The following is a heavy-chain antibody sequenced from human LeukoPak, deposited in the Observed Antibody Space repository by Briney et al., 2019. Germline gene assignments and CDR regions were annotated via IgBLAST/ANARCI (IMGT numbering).Heavy chain of an antibody. CDR3: AKDVEDIVVVEFDY. CDR1: GFTFSSYA. V-gene: IGHV3-23*01. J-gene: IGHJ4*02. Sequence: GGSLGLSCAASGFTFSSYAMSWVRQAPGKGLEWVSAISGSGGSTYYADSVKGRFTISRDNSKNTLYLQMNSLRAEDTAVYYCAKDVEDIVVVEFDYWGQGTLVTVSS. CDR2: ISGSGGST. D-gene: IGHD2-15*01.